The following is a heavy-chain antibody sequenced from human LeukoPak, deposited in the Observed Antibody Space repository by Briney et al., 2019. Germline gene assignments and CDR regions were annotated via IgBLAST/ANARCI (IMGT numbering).Heavy chain of an antibody. V-gene: IGHV3-23*01. CDR2: ISGGGDTT. CDR3: AKAGGSGSYYEEGPLDY. CDR1: GFTFSSYA. Sequence: PGGSLRLSCAASGFTFSSYAMSWVRQAPGKGLEWVSAISGGGDTTKYADFVKGRFTISRDNSKNTLYLQMNSLRAEDTAVYSCAKAGGSGSYYEEGPLDYWGQGTLVTVSS. J-gene: IGHJ4*02. D-gene: IGHD1-26*01.